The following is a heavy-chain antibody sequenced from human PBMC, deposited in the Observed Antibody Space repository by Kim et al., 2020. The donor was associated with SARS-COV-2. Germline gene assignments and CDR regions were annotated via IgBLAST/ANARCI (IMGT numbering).Heavy chain of an antibody. Sequence: GGSLRLSCAASGFTFNNFGIHWVRQAPGKGLEWVAVVWSDGSNKYYADSVKGRFTISRDNSNNTVYLQMNSLRAEDTALYYCARDRATTSCCGYNWFDPWGQGTLVTVSS. CDR1: GFTFNNFG. D-gene: IGHD2-2*01. CDR3: ARDRATTSCCGYNWFDP. CDR2: VWSDGSNK. J-gene: IGHJ5*02. V-gene: IGHV3-33*01.